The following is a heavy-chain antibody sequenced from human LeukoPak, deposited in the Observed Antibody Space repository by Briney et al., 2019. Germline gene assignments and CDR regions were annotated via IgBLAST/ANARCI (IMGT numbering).Heavy chain of an antibody. Sequence: ASVEVSCKASGYTFSSYGISWVRRAPGQGLEWLGYISAYNGNTNYAQKVQGRITMTTDTSTSTAYMEMRSLRSDDTAVYYCARDCSGSSCYWIHWGQGTLVTVSS. CDR3: ARDCSGSSCYWIH. CDR1: GYTFSSYG. D-gene: IGHD2-15*01. V-gene: IGHV1-18*01. CDR2: ISAYNGNT. J-gene: IGHJ4*02.